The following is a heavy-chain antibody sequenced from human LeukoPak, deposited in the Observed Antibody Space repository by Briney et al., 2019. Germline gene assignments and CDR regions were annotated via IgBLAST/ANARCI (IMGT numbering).Heavy chain of an antibody. CDR2: IRYDGSNK. CDR3: AKGGEGYLDY. V-gene: IGHV3-30*02. J-gene: IGHJ4*02. Sequence: GGSLRLSCAASGFTFSSYGMHWVRQAPGKGLEWVAFIRYDGSNKYCADSVKGRFTISRDNSKNTLYLQMNSLRAEDTAVYYCAKGGEGYLDYWGQGTLVTVSS. CDR1: GFTFSSYG. D-gene: IGHD3-16*01.